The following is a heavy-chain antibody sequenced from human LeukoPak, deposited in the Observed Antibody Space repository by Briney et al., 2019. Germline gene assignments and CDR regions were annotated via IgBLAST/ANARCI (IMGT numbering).Heavy chain of an antibody. CDR2: IYYSGST. CDR1: GGSISSSSYY. CDR3: ARPHYYGSGSYPFDP. Sequence: SEALSLTCTVSGGSISSSSYYWGWIRQPPGKGLEWFGSIYYSGSTSYNPSLKSRVTISVDTSKNQFSLKLSSVTVADKDVYYGARPHYYGSGSYPFDPWGQGTLVTVSS. V-gene: IGHV4-39*01. D-gene: IGHD3-10*01. J-gene: IGHJ5*02.